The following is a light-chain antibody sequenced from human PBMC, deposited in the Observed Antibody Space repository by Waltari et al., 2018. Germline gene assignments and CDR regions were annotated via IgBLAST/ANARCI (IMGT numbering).Light chain of an antibody. Sequence: QSVLTQPRSVSGSPGQSVTISCTGTNRDVVSDDSVSWYQQNAGKAPKLVIYDAVRRPSGVPYRFSGSKYGATASLTISGLQAEDEADYYCCSYAGNYKFVFGGGTKVTVL. V-gene: IGLV2-11*01. J-gene: IGLJ2*01. CDR1: NRDVVSDDS. CDR3: CSYAGNYKFV. CDR2: DAV.